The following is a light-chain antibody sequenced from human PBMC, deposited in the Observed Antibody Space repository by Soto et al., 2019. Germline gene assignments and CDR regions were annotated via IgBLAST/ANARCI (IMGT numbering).Light chain of an antibody. CDR2: DVS. V-gene: IGLV2-14*01. CDR1: SSDVGGYNY. Sequence: QSALTQPASVSGSPGQSITISCTGTSSDVGGYNYVSWYQQHPGKAPKLMIYDVSNRPSGVSNRFSGSKSGNTASLTISGLQAEDEADYYCSSYTSSSTPAFGGGTKVTVL. CDR3: SSYTSSSTPA. J-gene: IGLJ2*01.